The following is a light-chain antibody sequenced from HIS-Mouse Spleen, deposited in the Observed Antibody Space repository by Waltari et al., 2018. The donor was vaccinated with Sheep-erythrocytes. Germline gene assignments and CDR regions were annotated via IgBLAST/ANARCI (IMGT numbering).Light chain of an antibody. J-gene: IGLJ3*02. CDR1: SSDVGSYNL. CDR3: CSYAGSSTWV. CDR2: EGS. V-gene: IGLV2-23*01. Sequence: QSALTQPASVSGSPGQSITISCTGTSSDVGSYNLVPWYHQHPGKPPKLMIYEGSKRPSGVSNRFSGSKSGNTASLTISGRQAEDEADYYCCSYAGSSTWVFGGGTKLTVL.